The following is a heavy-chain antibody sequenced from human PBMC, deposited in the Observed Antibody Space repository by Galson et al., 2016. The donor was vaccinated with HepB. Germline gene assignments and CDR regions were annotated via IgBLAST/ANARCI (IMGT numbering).Heavy chain of an antibody. V-gene: IGHV4-61*01. CDR3: ARASSSAILRFDN. CDR2: IYYTGST. J-gene: IGHJ4*02. D-gene: IGHD2-2*02. CDR1: GGSVSSSTYY. Sequence: SETLSLTCTVSGGSVSSSTYYWSWIRQPPGKGLEWIGYIYYTGSTNTNPSLNSRVTVSVDTSKNQFSLKLRSLTAADTAVYYCARASSSAILRFDNWGQGTLVSVSS.